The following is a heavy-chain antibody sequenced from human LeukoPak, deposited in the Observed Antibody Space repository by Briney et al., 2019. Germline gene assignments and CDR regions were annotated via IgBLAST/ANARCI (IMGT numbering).Heavy chain of an antibody. Sequence: SETLSLTCAVYGGSFSGYYWSWIRQPPGKGLEWIGEINHSGSTNYDPSLKSRVTISVDTSKNQFSLKLSSVTAADTAVYYCARDSADSYYYYGMDVWGQGTTVTVSS. J-gene: IGHJ6*02. V-gene: IGHV4-34*01. CDR2: INHSGST. CDR1: GGSFSGYY. D-gene: IGHD2-15*01. CDR3: ARDSADSYYYYGMDV.